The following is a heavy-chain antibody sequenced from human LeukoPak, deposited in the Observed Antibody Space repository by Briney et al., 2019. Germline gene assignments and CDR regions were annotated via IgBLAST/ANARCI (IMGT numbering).Heavy chain of an antibody. CDR1: GYTFTGYY. V-gene: IGHV1-2*02. D-gene: IGHD3-10*01. J-gene: IGHJ3*02. CDR2: IYAKTGAT. CDR3: ARDAFGGDSFET. Sequence: ASVTVSCKSSGYTFTGYYMHWVRQAPGQGLEWLGWIYAKTGATKNAQKFQGRVTMARDTSINTAYMDLYSLNSDDTAVYYCARDAFGGDSFETWGQGTMVTVSS.